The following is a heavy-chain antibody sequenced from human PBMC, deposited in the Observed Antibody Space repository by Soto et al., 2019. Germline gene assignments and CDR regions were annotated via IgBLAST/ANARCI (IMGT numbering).Heavy chain of an antibody. CDR2: IYYSGST. D-gene: IGHD5-12*01. J-gene: IGHJ4*02. CDR3: ARTIEMATTYFDY. CDR1: GGSISSSSYY. V-gene: IGHV4-39*01. Sequence: PSETRSLTCTVSGGSISSSSYYWGWIRQPPGKGLEWIGSIYYSGSTYYNPSLKSRVTISVDTSKDQFSLKLSSVTAADTAVYYCARTIEMATTYFDYWGQGTLVTVSS.